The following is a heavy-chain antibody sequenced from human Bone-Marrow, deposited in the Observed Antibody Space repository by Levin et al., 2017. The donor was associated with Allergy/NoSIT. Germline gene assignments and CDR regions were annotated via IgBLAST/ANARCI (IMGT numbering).Heavy chain of an antibody. CDR2: IYYTGTT. CDR3: VRARVGASSPFDY. CDR1: GGSISLGGYY. Sequence: SETLSLTCAVSGGSISLGGYYWGWIRQHPVKGLEWIGYIYYTGTTFYNPSLKSRATIPVDTSKNQFSLKVTSVTAADTAVYYCVRARVGASSPFDYWGPGNLVTVSS. J-gene: IGHJ4*02. D-gene: IGHD1-26*01. V-gene: IGHV4-31*11.